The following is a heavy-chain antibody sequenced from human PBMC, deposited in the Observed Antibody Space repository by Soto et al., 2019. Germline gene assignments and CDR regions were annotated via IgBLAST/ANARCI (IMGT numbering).Heavy chain of an antibody. CDR3: ARDSGYGDPFDY. CDR2: IYYSGNT. Sequence: SETLSLTCTVSGGSISSYYWSWIRQPPGKGLEWIVYIYYSGNTNYNPSLRSRVTISVDTSKNQFSLKLSSVTAADTAVYYCARDSGYGDPFDYWGQGTLVTVSS. J-gene: IGHJ4*02. CDR1: GGSISSYY. V-gene: IGHV4-59*01. D-gene: IGHD4-17*01.